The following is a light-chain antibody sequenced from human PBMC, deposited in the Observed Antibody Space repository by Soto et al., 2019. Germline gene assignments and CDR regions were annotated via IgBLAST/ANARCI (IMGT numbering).Light chain of an antibody. V-gene: IGKV3-11*01. Sequence: ERVMTQSPATLSVSPGERATLSCRASQSVSSYLAWYQQKPGQAPRLLIYGASSRATGIPDRFSGSGSGTDFTLTISSLEPEDFAVFYCQQRSVWPWTFGQGTKVDI. CDR3: QQRSVWPWT. J-gene: IGKJ1*01. CDR1: QSVSSY. CDR2: GAS.